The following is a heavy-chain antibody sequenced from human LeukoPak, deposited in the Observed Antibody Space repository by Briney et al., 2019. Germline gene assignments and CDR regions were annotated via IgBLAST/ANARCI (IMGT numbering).Heavy chain of an antibody. CDR1: GFILSDYN. D-gene: IGHD1-26*01. CDR2: IAISGTYI. V-gene: IGHV3-21*01. J-gene: IGHJ4*02. CDR3: TRDLSATARAYDY. Sequence: GGSLRLSCAASGFILSDYNMNWVRQALGKGLEWVSFIAISGTYITYADSMKGRFTISRDNAKNSLYLQMNSLRVEDTAVYYCTRDLSATARAYDYWGQGTLVTVSS.